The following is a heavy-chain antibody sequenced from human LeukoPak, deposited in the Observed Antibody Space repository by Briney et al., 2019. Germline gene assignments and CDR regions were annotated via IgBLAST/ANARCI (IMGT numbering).Heavy chain of an antibody. D-gene: IGHD3-16*01. V-gene: IGHV3-21*04. J-gene: IGHJ6*02. Sequence: GGSLRLSCAASGFTFSSYSMNWVRQAPGKGLEWVSSISSSDTYIYHADSVKGRFTISRDIAENSLYLQMNSLRAEDTAVYYCARSEGGGALDVWGPGTTVTVSS. CDR3: ARSEGGGALDV. CDR1: GFTFSSYS. CDR2: ISSSDTYI.